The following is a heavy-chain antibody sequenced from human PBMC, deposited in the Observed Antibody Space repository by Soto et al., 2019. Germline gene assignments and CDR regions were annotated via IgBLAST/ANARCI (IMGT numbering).Heavy chain of an antibody. Sequence: QITLKESGPTLVKPTQTRTLTCTFSGFSLSTNGVGVGWIRHPPGKALEWLALIYWDDDKHYSPSLKSRLTITKDTSKNQVVLTMTNMDPVDTGTYYCAHVEATVTKVWGQGTLVTVSA. CDR1: GFSLSTNGVG. CDR3: AHVEATVTKV. CDR2: IYWDDDK. D-gene: IGHD4-17*01. V-gene: IGHV2-5*02. J-gene: IGHJ4*02.